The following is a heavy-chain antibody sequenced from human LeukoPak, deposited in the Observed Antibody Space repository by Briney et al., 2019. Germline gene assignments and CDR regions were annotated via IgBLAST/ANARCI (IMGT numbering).Heavy chain of an antibody. Sequence: GGSLRLSCAASGFTFSNYWMHWVRQVPGKGLVWVSRINDDGSATFYADSVKGRFTISRDNSKNTLYLQMNSLRAEDTAVYYCAKDSGVAYWGQGTLVTVSS. J-gene: IGHJ4*02. CDR2: INDDGSAT. CDR3: AKDSGVAY. D-gene: IGHD6-25*01. V-gene: IGHV3-74*01. CDR1: GFTFSNYW.